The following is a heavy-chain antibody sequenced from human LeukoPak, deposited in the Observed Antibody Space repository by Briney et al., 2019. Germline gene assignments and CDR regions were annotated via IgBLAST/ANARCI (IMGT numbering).Heavy chain of an antibody. CDR3: ARDHLFLLY. D-gene: IGHD2-21*01. Sequence: GGSLRLSCAASGFTFNNYWMTWVRQAPGNGLEWVANIKQDGSEKYYVDSVKARFTISRDNAKNALYLQMNSLRDEDTAVYYCARDHLFLLYWGQGTLVTVSS. CDR1: GFTFNNYW. J-gene: IGHJ4*02. CDR2: IKQDGSEK. V-gene: IGHV3-7*01.